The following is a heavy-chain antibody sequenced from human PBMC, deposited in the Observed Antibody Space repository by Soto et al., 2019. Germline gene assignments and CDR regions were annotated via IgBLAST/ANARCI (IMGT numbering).Heavy chain of an antibody. V-gene: IGHV4-4*07. CDR1: GGSISIYY. Sequence: SETLSITCTFSGGSISIYYWSWIRQPAGKGLEWIGRIYTSGSTNYNPSLKSRVTMSVDTSKNQFSLKLSSVTAADTAVYYCARVRIAARKGAHGMDVWGQGTTVTVSS. J-gene: IGHJ6*01. CDR2: IYTSGST. D-gene: IGHD6-6*01. CDR3: ARVRIAARKGAHGMDV.